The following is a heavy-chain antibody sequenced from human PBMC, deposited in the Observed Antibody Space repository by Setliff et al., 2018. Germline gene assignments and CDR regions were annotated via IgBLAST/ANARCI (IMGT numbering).Heavy chain of an antibody. CDR1: GASITSYY. J-gene: IGHJ6*03. CDR3: ARDPGNGHYMDV. Sequence: PSETLSLTCSVSGASITSYYWSWIRQPPGKGLEWIAYIHNNGRIKYNPALKSRVTISVDTSKNQLSLRLTSVTAADTAVYYCARDPGNGHYMDVWGKGATVTVSS. CDR2: IHNNGRI. V-gene: IGHV4-4*08.